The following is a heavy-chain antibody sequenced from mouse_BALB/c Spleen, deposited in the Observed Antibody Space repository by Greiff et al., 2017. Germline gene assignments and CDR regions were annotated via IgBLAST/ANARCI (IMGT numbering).Heavy chain of an antibody. V-gene: IGHV1-54*01. CDR3: ASRAWFAY. Sequence: QVQLQQSGAELVRPGTSVKVSCKASGYAFTNYLIEWVKQRPGQGLEWIGVINPGSGGTNYNEKFKGKATLTADKSSSTAYMQLSSLTSDDSAVYFCASRAWFAYWGQGTLVTVSA. CDR1: GYAFTNYL. CDR2: INPGSGGT. J-gene: IGHJ3*01.